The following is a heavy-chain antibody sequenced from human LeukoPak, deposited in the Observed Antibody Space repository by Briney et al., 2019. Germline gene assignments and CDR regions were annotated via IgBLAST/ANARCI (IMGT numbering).Heavy chain of an antibody. CDR2: IYFGDSTP. CDR3: SGARHGNTYFDD. J-gene: IGHJ4*02. CDR1: GHSFTNYW. D-gene: IGHD4-23*01. V-gene: IGHV5-51*01. Sequence: GESLKISCTGPGHSFTNYWIGWVRQMPGKALEWMGIIYFGDSTPRYSPSFQGQVTISADKSTATAYLQWSCLKASDTAVYYCSGARHGNTYFDDWGQGTLVTVSS.